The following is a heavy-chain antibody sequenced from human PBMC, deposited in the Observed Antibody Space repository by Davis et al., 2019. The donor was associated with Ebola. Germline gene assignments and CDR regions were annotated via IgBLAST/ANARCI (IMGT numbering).Heavy chain of an antibody. CDR2: TNPNNGGT. CDR1: GYTFGDYY. Sequence: ASVKVSCKASGYTFGDYYMHWVRQAPGQGLEWKGRTNPNNGGTNYAQKFQGRVTMTRDTSISTAYMELSRLTSDDTAVYYCANSITVAAQANFDYWGQGIVVTVSS. CDR3: ANSITVAAQANFDY. V-gene: IGHV1-2*06. J-gene: IGHJ4*02. D-gene: IGHD3-10*01.